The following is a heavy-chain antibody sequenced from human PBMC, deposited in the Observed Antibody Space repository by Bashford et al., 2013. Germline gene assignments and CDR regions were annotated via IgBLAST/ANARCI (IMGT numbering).Heavy chain of an antibody. CDR2: INPNSGGT. Sequence: ASVKVSCKASGYTFTGYYMHWVRQAPGQGLEWMGWINPNSGGTNYAQKFQGRVTMTRDTSISTAYMELSRLRSDDTAVYYCARDRLRLAVAGHRNWFDPWGQGTLVTVSS. V-gene: IGHV1-2*02. J-gene: IGHJ5*02. D-gene: IGHD6-19*01. CDR3: ARDRLRLAVAGHRNWFDP. CDR1: GYTFTGYY.